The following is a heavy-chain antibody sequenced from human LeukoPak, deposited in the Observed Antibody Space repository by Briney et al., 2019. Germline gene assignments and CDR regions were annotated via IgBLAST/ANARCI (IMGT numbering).Heavy chain of an antibody. D-gene: IGHD3-10*01. J-gene: IGHJ5*02. Sequence: PGGSLRLSCAASGFPFSRYWMNWVRQAPGKGLEWVANIKENGGERYYVDSVKGRFTISRDNANNSLYLKMNSLRAEDTAVYYCARGYYYGSGSNWFDPWGQGTLVTVSS. V-gene: IGHV3-7*01. CDR3: ARGYYYGSGSNWFDP. CDR2: IKENGGER. CDR1: GFPFSRYW.